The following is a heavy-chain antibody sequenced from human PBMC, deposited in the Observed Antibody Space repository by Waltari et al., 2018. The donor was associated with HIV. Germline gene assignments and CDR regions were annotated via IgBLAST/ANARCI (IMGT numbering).Heavy chain of an antibody. Sequence: QVQLVQSGAEVKKPRDCVQVSCMASGYTVTRYAMHWVRQAPGQRLQWMGWINAGNGNTKYSQTFQGRVTITRDPSASTAYMELSSLRSEDTAVYYCARDGTGSFLDYWGQGTLVTVSS. V-gene: IGHV1-3*01. CDR1: GYTVTRYA. J-gene: IGHJ4*02. CDR2: INAGNGNT. D-gene: IGHD6-13*01. CDR3: ARDGTGSFLDY.